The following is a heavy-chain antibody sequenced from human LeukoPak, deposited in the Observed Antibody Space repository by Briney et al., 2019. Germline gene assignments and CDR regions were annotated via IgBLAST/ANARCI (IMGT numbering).Heavy chain of an antibody. V-gene: IGHV1-69*05. J-gene: IGHJ4*02. D-gene: IGHD6-13*01. CDR2: IIPIFGTA. CDR1: GGTFSTYV. Sequence: SVKVSCKAAGGTFSTYVIIWVRQAPGHGLEWRGGIIPIFGTANYAQKSQGRVTITTDQSTRTAYMELRSLGSEDTAVYYCARPLYSSSSDFDYWGQGTLVTVS. CDR3: ARPLYSSSSDFDY.